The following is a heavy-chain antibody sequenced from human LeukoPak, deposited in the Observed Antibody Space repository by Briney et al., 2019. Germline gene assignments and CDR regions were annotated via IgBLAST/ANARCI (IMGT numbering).Heavy chain of an antibody. CDR2: IIPIFGTA. CDR3: ARDPGYSSSSPYYFDY. V-gene: IGHV1-69*06. J-gene: IGHJ4*02. Sequence: SVKVSCKASGGTFSSYAISWVRQAPGQGLEWMGGIIPIFGTANYAQKFHGRVTITADKSTSTAYMELSSLRSEDTAVYYCARDPGYSSSSPYYFDYWGQGTLVTVSS. D-gene: IGHD6-6*01. CDR1: GGTFSSYA.